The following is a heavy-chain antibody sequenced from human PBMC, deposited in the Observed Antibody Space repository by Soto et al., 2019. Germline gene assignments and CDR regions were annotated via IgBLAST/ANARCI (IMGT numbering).Heavy chain of an antibody. J-gene: IGHJ4*02. V-gene: IGHV1-18*01. CDR1: GYTFITYG. CDR3: ARVSGYYLPDY. D-gene: IGHD5-12*01. CDR2: ISAYNGNT. Sequence: GASVKVSCKASGYTFITYGISWVRQAPGQGLEWMGWISAYNGNTKYSQKFQGRVTITRDTSASTAYMELSSLRSEDTAVYYCARVSGYYLPDYWGQGTLVTVSS.